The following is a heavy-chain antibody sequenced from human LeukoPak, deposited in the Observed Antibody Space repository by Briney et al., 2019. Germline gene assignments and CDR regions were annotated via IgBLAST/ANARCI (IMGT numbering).Heavy chain of an antibody. CDR1: GYTFTSYD. D-gene: IGHD6-13*01. J-gene: IGHJ6*02. V-gene: IGHV1-8*01. Sequence: GASVKVSCKASGYTFTSYDINWVRQATGQGLEWMGWMNPNSGNTGYAQKFQGRVTMTRNTSISTAYMELSGLRSEDTAVYYCARVTGPNSSWYYYYGMDVWGQGTTVTVSS. CDR3: ARVTGPNSSWYYYYGMDV. CDR2: MNPNSGNT.